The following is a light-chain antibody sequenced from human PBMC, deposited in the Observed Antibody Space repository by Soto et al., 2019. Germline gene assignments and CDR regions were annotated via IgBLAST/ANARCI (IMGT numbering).Light chain of an antibody. V-gene: IGLV7-46*01. Sequence: QAVVTQESSLTVSPGGTVTLTCDSSTDNVTTYHWPYWFQHKPGQAPKTLNYDTTNRHSWTPARFAGSILGGKAALILSGAQPEDEAEYYCLLSYNGAPAVCGGGTQLTVL. J-gene: IGLJ7*01. CDR1: TDNVTTYHW. CDR3: LLSYNGAPAV. CDR2: DTT.